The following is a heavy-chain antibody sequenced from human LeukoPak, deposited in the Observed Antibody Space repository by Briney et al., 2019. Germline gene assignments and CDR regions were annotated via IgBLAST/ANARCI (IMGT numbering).Heavy chain of an antibody. Sequence: EASVKVSCKASGYTFTSYAMNWVRQAPGQGLEWMGWINTNTGNPTYAQGSTGRFVFSLDTSVSTAYLQISSLKAEDTAVYYCARDGRYCTNGVCYSFDPWGQGTLVTVSS. CDR1: GYTFTSYA. CDR3: ARDGRYCTNGVCYSFDP. D-gene: IGHD2-8*01. CDR2: INTNTGNP. V-gene: IGHV7-4-1*02. J-gene: IGHJ5*02.